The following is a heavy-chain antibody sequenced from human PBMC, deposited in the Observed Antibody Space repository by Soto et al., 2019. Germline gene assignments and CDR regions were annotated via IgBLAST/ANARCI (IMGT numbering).Heavy chain of an antibody. Sequence: QVHLQESGPGLVKPSQTLSLTCTVSGGSISSGGYYWSWIRQHPGKGLEWIGYIYYSGSTYYNPSLKSRVTISVDTSKNQFSLKLSSVTAADTAVYYCARDGGDYGGTPYWYFDLWGRGTLVTVSS. V-gene: IGHV4-31*03. CDR3: ARDGGDYGGTPYWYFDL. D-gene: IGHD4-17*01. CDR1: GGSISSGGYY. CDR2: IYYSGST. J-gene: IGHJ2*01.